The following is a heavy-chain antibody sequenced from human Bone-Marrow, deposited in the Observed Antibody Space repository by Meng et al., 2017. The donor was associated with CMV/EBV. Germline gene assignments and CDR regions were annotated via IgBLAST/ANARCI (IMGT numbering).Heavy chain of an antibody. D-gene: IGHD2-15*01. CDR3: ARGGSYCSGGRCFKWFDP. CDR2: IYYSWST. CDR1: GGSFSGYY. Sequence: SETLSLTCAVYGGSFSGYYWSWIRQPPGKGLEWIGYIYYSWSTNYNPSLKSRVTISVDTSQNQFSLKLSSVTAADTAVYYCARGGSYCSGGRCFKWFDPWGQGTLVTVSS. J-gene: IGHJ5*02. V-gene: IGHV4-59*01.